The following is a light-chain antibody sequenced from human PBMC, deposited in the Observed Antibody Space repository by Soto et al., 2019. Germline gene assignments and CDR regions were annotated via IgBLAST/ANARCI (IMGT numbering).Light chain of an antibody. CDR1: QDISNF. V-gene: IGKV1-33*01. CDR2: DAS. J-gene: IGKJ3*01. CDR3: QQYDSLLFT. Sequence: SQISQSPSSLSSSAPERFAITCRASQDISNFLNWYQQTPGKAPKLLTYDASDLETGVPSRFSGSGSGTDFTFTISNVQPEDTATYYCQQYDSLLFTFGHGTKVDIK.